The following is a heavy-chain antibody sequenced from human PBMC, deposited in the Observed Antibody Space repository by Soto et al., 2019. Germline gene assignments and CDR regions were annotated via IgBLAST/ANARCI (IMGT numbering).Heavy chain of an antibody. V-gene: IGHV3-21*01. J-gene: IGHJ6*03. D-gene: IGHD7-27*01. Sequence: EVQLVESGGGLVKPGGSLRLSCAASGITFSSYSMNWVRQAPGKGLEWVSSISSSSSYIYYADSVKGRFTISRDKAKNSLYLQMNSLRAEYTAVYYCARPWGHYYYYYYMDVCRKGTTVTVSS. CDR2: ISSSSSYI. CDR3: ARPWGHYYYYYYMDV. CDR1: GITFSSYS.